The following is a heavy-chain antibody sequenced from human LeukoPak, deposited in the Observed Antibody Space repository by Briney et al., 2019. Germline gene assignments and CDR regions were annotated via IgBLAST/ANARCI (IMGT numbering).Heavy chain of an antibody. Sequence: KPSETLSLTCTVSGGSISNYYWSWIRQPPGKGLEWIGYIYTSGSTNYNPSLKSRVTISVDTSKNQFSLKLSSVTAADTAVYYCAKDRITMVRGVIAWGQGTLVTVSS. D-gene: IGHD3-10*01. V-gene: IGHV4-4*09. CDR2: IYTSGST. CDR3: AKDRITMVRGVIA. CDR1: GGSISNYY. J-gene: IGHJ5*02.